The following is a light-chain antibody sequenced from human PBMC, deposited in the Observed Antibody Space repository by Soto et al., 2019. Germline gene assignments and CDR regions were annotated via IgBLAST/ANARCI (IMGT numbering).Light chain of an antibody. J-gene: IGKJ4*01. Sequence: EIVMTQSPATLSVSPGERATLSCRASQSVSSNLAWYQQKPGQAPRLLIYGASTRATGIPARFSGSGSGTEFTLTISSLESEDFAVYYCQHRSKWTLTFGGGTKVEIK. V-gene: IGKV3-15*01. CDR2: GAS. CDR3: QHRSKWTLT. CDR1: QSVSSN.